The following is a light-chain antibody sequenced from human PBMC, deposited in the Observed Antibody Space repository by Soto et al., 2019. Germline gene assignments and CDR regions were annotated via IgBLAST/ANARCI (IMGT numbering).Light chain of an antibody. Sequence: IPMTQSPSSLSAYVGDRVTITCQASQDISTYLNWYQQKPGKAPKLLIYDASNLETGVPSRFSGSGSGTDFTFTISSLQPEDIATYYCQQFEDFPRAIICGQGTHWRL. CDR2: DAS. CDR3: QQFEDFPRAII. V-gene: IGKV1-33*01. CDR1: QDISTY. J-gene: IGKJ5*01.